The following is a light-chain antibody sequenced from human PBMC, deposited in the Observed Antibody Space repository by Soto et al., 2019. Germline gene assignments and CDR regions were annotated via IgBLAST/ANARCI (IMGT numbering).Light chain of an antibody. CDR2: GAS. CDR1: QTFSNSF. V-gene: IGKV3-20*01. CDR3: QQCGSSST. J-gene: IGKJ5*01. Sequence: EIVLTQSSATLSLSPGERATLSCRASQTFSNSFLSWFQQIPGQSPRLLIYGASMRATGIPDRFRGRGSGTDFSLTISRLGPEDFAVYYCQQCGSSSTVGQGTGLEIK.